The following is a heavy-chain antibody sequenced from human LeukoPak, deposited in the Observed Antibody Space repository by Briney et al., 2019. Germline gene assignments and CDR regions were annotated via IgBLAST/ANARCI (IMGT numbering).Heavy chain of an antibody. CDR2: ISAFNGNT. V-gene: IGHV1-18*01. CDR3: ARSGLTLRLGTHSKPGGMDV. CDR1: GYTFTSYG. D-gene: IGHD3-16*01. Sequence: ASVKVSCKASGYTFTSYGISWVRQAPGQGLGWMGWISAFNGNTNYAQKLQGRVTMTTDTSTSTAYMELRSLRSDDTAVYYCARSGLTLRLGTHSKPGGMDVWGQGTTVTVSS. J-gene: IGHJ6*02.